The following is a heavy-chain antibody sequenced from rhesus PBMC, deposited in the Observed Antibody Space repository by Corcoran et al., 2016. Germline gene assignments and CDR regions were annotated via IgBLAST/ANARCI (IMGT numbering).Heavy chain of an antibody. CDR1: GGSISSGYYY. D-gene: IGHD2-39*01. CDR2: IYRNREIT. Sequence: QVQLQESGPGVVKPSETLSLTCAVSGGSISSGYYYWSWICQPPGKGLEWIGGIYRNREITNYNPSLTSRVTISKDTSKNQFSLKLSSVTAADTAVYYCARKSAPGVCYFDYWGQGVLVTVSS. V-gene: IGHV4S12*01. J-gene: IGHJ4*01. CDR3: ARKSAPGVCYFDY.